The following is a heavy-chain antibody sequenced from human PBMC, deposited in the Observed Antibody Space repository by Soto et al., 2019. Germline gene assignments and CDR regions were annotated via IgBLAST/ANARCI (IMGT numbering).Heavy chain of an antibody. D-gene: IGHD2-2*02. V-gene: IGHV4-59*01. CDR1: GGSISSYY. CDR2: IYYSGST. CDR3: ARDSRGPLYGDVKGYYYGMDV. Sequence: SETLSLTCTVSGGSISSYYWSWIRQPPGKGLEWIGYIYYSGSTNYNPSLKSRVTISVDTSKNQFSLKLSSVTAADTAVYYCARDSRGPLYGDVKGYYYGMDVWGQGTTVTVSS. J-gene: IGHJ6*02.